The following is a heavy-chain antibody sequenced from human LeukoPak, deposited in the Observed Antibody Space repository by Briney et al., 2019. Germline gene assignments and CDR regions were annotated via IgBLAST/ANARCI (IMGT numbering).Heavy chain of an antibody. CDR2: IAGSDTTT. J-gene: IGHJ4*02. CDR1: GFAFSAYE. D-gene: IGHD2/OR15-2a*01. CDR3: AKGIGPLTMGFDH. Sequence: GGSLRLSCLAPGFAFSAYEMNWVRQAPGKGLGWVSYIAGSDTTTYYADSVKGRFTISRDNDKSFLSLEMNSLRAEDTALYYCAKGIGPLTMGFDHCGQGTLVTVSS. V-gene: IGHV3-48*03.